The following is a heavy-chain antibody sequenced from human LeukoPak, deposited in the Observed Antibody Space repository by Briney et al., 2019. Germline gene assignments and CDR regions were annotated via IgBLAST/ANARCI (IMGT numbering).Heavy chain of an antibody. Sequence: SETLSLTCTVSGGSISSSSYYWGWIRQPPGKGLEWIGSIYYSGITYYNPSLKSRVTISVDTSKNQFSLKLSSVTAADTAVYYCARDRLYSSGWSGYYYYMDVWGKGTTVTVSS. J-gene: IGHJ6*03. CDR1: GGSISSSSYY. V-gene: IGHV4-39*07. CDR2: IYYSGIT. D-gene: IGHD6-19*01. CDR3: ARDRLYSSGWSGYYYYMDV.